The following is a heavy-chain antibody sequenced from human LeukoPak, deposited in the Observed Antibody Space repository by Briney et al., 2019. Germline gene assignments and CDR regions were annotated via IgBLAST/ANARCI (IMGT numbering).Heavy chain of an antibody. CDR1: DGSISNYY. CDR3: ARNSAVATSRSWFDP. Sequence: PSETLSLTCSVFDGSISNYYWSWIRQPPAKGLEWIGYAYYSGSTTYNPSLESRVTISVDTSKNQFSLKLTAVTAADTAVYYCARNSAVATSRSWFDPWGQGTLVTVSS. V-gene: IGHV4-59*08. D-gene: IGHD6-19*01. J-gene: IGHJ5*02. CDR2: AYYSGST.